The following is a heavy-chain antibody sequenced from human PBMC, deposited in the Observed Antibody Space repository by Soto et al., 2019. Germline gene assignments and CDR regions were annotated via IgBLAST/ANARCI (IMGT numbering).Heavy chain of an antibody. D-gene: IGHD6-19*01. CDR2: INTNTGNP. V-gene: IGHV7-4-1*01. CDR1: GYTFTSYA. Sequence: ASVKVSCKASGYTFTSYAMNWVRQAPGQGLEWMGWINTNTGNPTYAQGFTGRFVFSLDTSVSTAYLQICSLKAEDTAVYYCARDLVAVAGTYDAFDIWGQGTMVTVS. CDR3: ARDLVAVAGTYDAFDI. J-gene: IGHJ3*02.